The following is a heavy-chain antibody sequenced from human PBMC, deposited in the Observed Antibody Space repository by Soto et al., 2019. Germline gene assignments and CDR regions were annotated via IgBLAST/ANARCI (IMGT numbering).Heavy chain of an antibody. CDR3: AAPGGGGSSYYYYYYMDV. CDR1: GFTFSDYY. CDR2: ISSSGSTI. V-gene: IGHV3-11*01. Sequence: GGSLRLSCAASGFTFSDYYMSWIRQAPGKGLEWVSYISSSGSTIYYADSVKGRFTISRDNAKNSLYLQMNSLRAEDTAVYYCAAPGGGGSSYYYYYYMDVWGKGTTVTVSS. D-gene: IGHD6-6*01. J-gene: IGHJ6*03.